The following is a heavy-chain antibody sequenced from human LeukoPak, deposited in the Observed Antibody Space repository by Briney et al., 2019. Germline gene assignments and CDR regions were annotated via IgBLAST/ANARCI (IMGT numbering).Heavy chain of an antibody. D-gene: IGHD3-22*01. CDR2: IYHSGST. CDR1: GYSISSGYY. J-gene: IGHJ4*02. Sequence: SETLSLTCTVSGYSISSGYYWGWIRQPPGQGLEWIGSIYHSGSTYYNPSLKSRVTISVDTSKNQFSLKLSSVTAADTAVYYCARRGRYDSSGTTDYFDYWGQGALVTVSS. CDR3: ARRGRYDSSGTTDYFDY. V-gene: IGHV4-38-2*02.